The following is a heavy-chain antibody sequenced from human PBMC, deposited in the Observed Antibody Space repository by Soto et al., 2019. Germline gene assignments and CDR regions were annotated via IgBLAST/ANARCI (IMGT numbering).Heavy chain of an antibody. Sequence: SETLSLTCTVSGGSISSSSYYWGWIRQPPGKGLEWIGSIYYSGSTNYNPSLKSRVTISVDTSKNQFSLKLSSVTAADTAVYYCARGGAPSRGGSFARFDPWARGTLVTVSS. J-gene: IGHJ5*02. V-gene: IGHV4-39*07. CDR2: IYYSGST. CDR3: ARGGAPSRGGSFARFDP. D-gene: IGHD1-26*01. CDR1: GGSISSSSYY.